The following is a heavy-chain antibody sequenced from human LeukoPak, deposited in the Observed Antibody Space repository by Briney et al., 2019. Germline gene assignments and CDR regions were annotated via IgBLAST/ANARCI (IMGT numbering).Heavy chain of an antibody. J-gene: IGHJ4*02. Sequence: SETLSLTCTVSGGSITYFYWNWIRQPPEKGLEWIGYISNTGSTNYNPSLKSRVAISVDTSKNQFSLNLSSVTAADTALYYCTRGFRSSFSDQWGQGTLVTVSS. CDR2: ISNTGST. V-gene: IGHV4-59*01. CDR1: GGSITYFY. CDR3: TRGFRSSFSDQ. D-gene: IGHD1-26*01.